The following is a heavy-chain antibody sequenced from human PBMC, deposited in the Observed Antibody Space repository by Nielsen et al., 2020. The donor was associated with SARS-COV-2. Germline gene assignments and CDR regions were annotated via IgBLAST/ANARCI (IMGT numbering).Heavy chain of an antibody. CDR2: ISAYNGNT. V-gene: IGHV1-18*01. CDR1: GYTFTSYG. J-gene: IGHJ6*02. D-gene: IGHD1-26*01. CDR3: ARDQVGATDDYYYGMDV. Sequence: ASVKVSCKASGYTFTSYGISWVRQAPGQGLEWMGWISAYNGNTNYAQKLQGRVTMTTDTSTSTAYMELRSLRSDDTAVYYCARDQVGATDDYYYGMDVWGQGTTVTVSS.